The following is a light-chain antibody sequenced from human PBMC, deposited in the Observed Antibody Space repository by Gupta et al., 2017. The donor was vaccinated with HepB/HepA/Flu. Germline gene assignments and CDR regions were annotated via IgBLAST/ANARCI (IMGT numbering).Light chain of an antibody. CDR3: QQYYRTPLT. CDR1: QSVLYSSKNKNY. V-gene: IGKV4-1*01. Sequence: DIVMTQSPDPLAVSLGERATINCKSSQSVLYSSKNKNYLGWYQQKAGQPPKLLIYWASTRQSGVPDRFSGSGSGTDFTLTISSLQAEDVALYYCQQYYRTPLTFGQGTRLEIK. J-gene: IGKJ5*01. CDR2: WAS.